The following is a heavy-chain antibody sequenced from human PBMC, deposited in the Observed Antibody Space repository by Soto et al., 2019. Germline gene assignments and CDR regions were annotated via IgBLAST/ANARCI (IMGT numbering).Heavy chain of an antibody. V-gene: IGHV3-30-3*01. J-gene: IGHJ4*02. CDR1: GFTFSSYA. Sequence: QVQLEESGGGVVQPGRSLRLSCAASGFTFSSYAMHWVRQAPGKGLEWVAVISYDGSNKYYADSVKGRFTISRDNSKNTLYLQMNSLRAEDTAVYYCARVPSSSGRAHFDYWGQGTLVTVSP. CDR3: ARVPSSSGRAHFDY. CDR2: ISYDGSNK. D-gene: IGHD2-15*01.